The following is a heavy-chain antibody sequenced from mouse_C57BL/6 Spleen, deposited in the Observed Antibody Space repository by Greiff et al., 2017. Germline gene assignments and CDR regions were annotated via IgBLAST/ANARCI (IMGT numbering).Heavy chain of an antibody. J-gene: IGHJ1*03. V-gene: IGHV1-53*01. CDR2: IYPSTGGT. CDR1: GYTFTSYS. CDR3: AREGNHWYFDV. D-gene: IGHD2-1*01. Sequence: QVQLQQPGAELVKPGASVKMSCKASGYTFTSYSMHWVKQRPGQGLEWIGNIYPSTGGTNYNEKFKSKATLTVDKSSSTAYMQLSSLTSEDSAVXYCAREGNHWYFDVWGTGTTVTVSS.